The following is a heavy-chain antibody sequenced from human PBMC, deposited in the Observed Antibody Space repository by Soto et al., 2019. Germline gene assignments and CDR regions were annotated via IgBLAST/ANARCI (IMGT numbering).Heavy chain of an antibody. CDR3: AKENFAIARAGFYDY. CDR1: GFTFSSYG. V-gene: IGHV3-30*18. Sequence: GGSLRLSCAASGFTFSSYGMHWVRQAPGKGLEWVAVISYDGSNKYYADSVKGRFTISRDNSKNTLYLQMNSLRAEDTAVYYCAKENFAIARAGFYDYWGQGTLVTVSS. CDR2: ISYDGSNK. D-gene: IGHD3-9*01. J-gene: IGHJ4*02.